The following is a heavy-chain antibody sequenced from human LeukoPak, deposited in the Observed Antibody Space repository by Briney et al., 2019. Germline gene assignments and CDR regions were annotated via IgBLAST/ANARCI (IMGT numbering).Heavy chain of an antibody. CDR3: ARDLVCSGGSCYGRRRFDP. CDR1: GYTFTSYG. D-gene: IGHD2-15*01. CDR2: ISAYNGNT. J-gene: IGHJ5*02. Sequence: AASVKVSCKASGYTFTSYGISWVRQAPGQGLEWMGWISAYNGNTNYAQKLQGRVTMTTDTSTSTAYMELRSLRSDDTAVYYCARDLVCSGGSCYGRRRFDPWGQGTLVTVSS. V-gene: IGHV1-18*01.